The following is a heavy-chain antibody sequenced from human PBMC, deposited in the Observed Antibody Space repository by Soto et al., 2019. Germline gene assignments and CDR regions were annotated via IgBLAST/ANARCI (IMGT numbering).Heavy chain of an antibody. CDR1: CGAINDHY. J-gene: IGHJ4*02. D-gene: IGHD3-9*01. CDR2: IYYNGNT. Sequence: SETLSLTCTRSCGAINDHYWSFIRQPPGKGLEWIGYIYYNGNTNYNPSLESRVTISVDRSRNQFSLRLTSLTAADTAVYYCARVRTGYFDYWGRGALVTVSS. CDR3: ARVRTGYFDY. V-gene: IGHV4-59*11.